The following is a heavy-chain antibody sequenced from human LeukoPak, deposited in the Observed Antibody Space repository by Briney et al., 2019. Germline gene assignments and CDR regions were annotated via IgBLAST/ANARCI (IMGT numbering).Heavy chain of an antibody. J-gene: IGHJ3*02. CDR3: ARDSVLHGTMVRGVMATDAFDI. CDR1: GFTFNNYN. V-gene: IGHV3-21*01. D-gene: IGHD3-10*01. Sequence: PGGSLRLSCATSGFTFNNYNMNWVRQAPGRALEWVSSITSSGTYIFYADSVKGRFTISRDNSKNTLYPQMNSLRAEDTAVYYCARDSVLHGTMVRGVMATDAFDIWGQGTMVTVSS. CDR2: ITSSGTYI.